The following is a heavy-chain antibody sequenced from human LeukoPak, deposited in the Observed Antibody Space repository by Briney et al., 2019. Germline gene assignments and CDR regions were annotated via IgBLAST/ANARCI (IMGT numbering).Heavy chain of an antibody. J-gene: IGHJ4*02. CDR1: GFTFDDYA. V-gene: IGHV3-43*02. Sequence: GGSLRLSYAASGFTFDDYAMHWVRQAPGKGLEWVSLISGDGGSTYYADSVKGRFTISRDNSKNSLYLQMNSLRAEDTALYYCAKERFEYSGSPILDYWGQGTLVTVSS. CDR3: AKERFEYSGSPILDY. D-gene: IGHD6-6*01. CDR2: ISGDGGST.